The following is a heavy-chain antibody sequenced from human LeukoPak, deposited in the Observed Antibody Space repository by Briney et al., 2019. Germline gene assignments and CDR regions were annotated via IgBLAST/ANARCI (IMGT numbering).Heavy chain of an antibody. V-gene: IGHV1-18*01. D-gene: IGHD2-15*01. CDR3: ARACSGGSCYFVLDFDY. Sequence: ASVKVSCKASGYTFTSYGISWVRQAPGQGLEWMGWISAYNGNTNYAQKLQGRVTMTTDTSTSTAYMELRSLRSDDPAVYYCARACSGGSCYFVLDFDYWGQGTLVTVSS. J-gene: IGHJ4*02. CDR1: GYTFTSYG. CDR2: ISAYNGNT.